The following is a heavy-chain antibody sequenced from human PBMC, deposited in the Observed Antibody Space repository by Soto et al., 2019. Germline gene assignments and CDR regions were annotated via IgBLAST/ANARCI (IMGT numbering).Heavy chain of an antibody. CDR2: IYYSGST. Sequence: QVQLQESGPGLVKPSQTLSLTCTVSGGSISSGDYYWSWIRQPPGKGLEWIGYIYYSGSTYYNPSLKSRVTISVDTSKNQFSLKLSSVTAADTAVYYCARWGVIVVVTAIHDAFDLWGQGTMVTVSS. CDR3: ARWGVIVVVTAIHDAFDL. V-gene: IGHV4-30-4*01. D-gene: IGHD2-21*02. J-gene: IGHJ3*01. CDR1: GGSISSGDYY.